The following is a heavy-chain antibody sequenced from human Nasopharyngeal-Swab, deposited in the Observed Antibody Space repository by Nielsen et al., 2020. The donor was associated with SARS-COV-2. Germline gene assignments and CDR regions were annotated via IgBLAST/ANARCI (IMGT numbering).Heavy chain of an antibody. CDR2: INAGNGNT. D-gene: IGHD6-19*01. CDR3: ARVEAGYSSGGPYYYYGMDV. CDR1: GYTLTSYA. J-gene: IGHJ6*02. Sequence: ASVTVSCKASGYTLTSYAMHWLRQAPGQRLEWMGWINAGNGNTQYSQKFQGRVTITRDTSASTAYMELSSLRSEDTAVYYCARVEAGYSSGGPYYYYGMDVWGQGTTVTVSS. V-gene: IGHV1-3*01.